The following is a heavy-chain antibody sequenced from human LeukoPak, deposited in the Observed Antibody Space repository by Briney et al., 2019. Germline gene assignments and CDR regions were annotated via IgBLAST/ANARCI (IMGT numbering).Heavy chain of an antibody. Sequence: GGSLRLSGAASGLTFSSYAMSWVRQAPGKGLEWVSAISGSGGSTYYADSVKGRFTISRDNSKNTLYLQMNSLRAEDTAVYYCAKDFSYSGSYVTVFDYWGQGTLVTVSS. CDR3: AKDFSYSGSYVTVFDY. D-gene: IGHD1-26*01. V-gene: IGHV3-23*01. CDR2: ISGSGGST. J-gene: IGHJ4*02. CDR1: GLTFSSYA.